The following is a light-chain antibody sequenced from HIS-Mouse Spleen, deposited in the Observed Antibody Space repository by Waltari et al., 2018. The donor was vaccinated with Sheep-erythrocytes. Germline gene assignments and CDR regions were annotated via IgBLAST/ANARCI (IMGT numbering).Light chain of an antibody. CDR3: QQRSNWYT. V-gene: IGKV3-11*01. CDR1: QSVSSY. J-gene: IGKJ2*01. CDR2: DAS. Sequence: EIVLTQSPATLSLSPGARATLSCRASQSVSSYLAWYQPKPGQAPRLLIYDASNRATGIPARFSGSGSGTDFTLTISSLEPEDFAVYYCQQRSNWYTFGQGTKLEIK.